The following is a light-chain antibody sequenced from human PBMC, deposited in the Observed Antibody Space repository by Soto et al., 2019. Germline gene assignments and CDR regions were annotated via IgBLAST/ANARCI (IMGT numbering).Light chain of an antibody. CDR2: GAS. CDR1: QGISSW. CDR3: QQGNSLSLT. Sequence: IQLTQSPSSLSASVGDRLTITCRASQGISSWLAWYQLKPGEAPKLLIYGASILQSGVPPRFSGSGSGTEFALTISSLQPEDFATYYCQQGNSLSLTFGGGTKVDIK. V-gene: IGKV1-12*01. J-gene: IGKJ4*01.